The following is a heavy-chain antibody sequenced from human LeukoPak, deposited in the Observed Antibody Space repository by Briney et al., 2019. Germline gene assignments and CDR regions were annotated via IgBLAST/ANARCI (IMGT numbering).Heavy chain of an antibody. Sequence: GSLRLSCAASGFTFSNYWMSWLRQAPGKGLEWIGEINHSGSTNYNPSLKSRVTISVDTSKNQFSLKLSSVTAADTAVYYCARHSRIAARPLGWFDPWGQGTLVTVSS. CDR2: INHSGST. J-gene: IGHJ5*02. D-gene: IGHD6-6*01. V-gene: IGHV4-34*01. CDR3: ARHSRIAARPLGWFDP. CDR1: GFTFSNYW.